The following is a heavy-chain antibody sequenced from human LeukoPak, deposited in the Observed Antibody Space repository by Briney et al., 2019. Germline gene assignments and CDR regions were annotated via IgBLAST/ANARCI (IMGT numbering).Heavy chain of an antibody. Sequence: PSETLSLTCTVSGGSISSYSWSWIRQPPGKGLEWIGYMYSSGGTNYSPSLKSRVTISADTSKNQVSLKLSSVTAADTAVYYCARDRSVLGFDPWGQGTLVTVSS. V-gene: IGHV4-59*01. CDR1: GGSISSYS. CDR2: MYSSGGT. CDR3: ARDRSVLGFDP. D-gene: IGHD2-8*01. J-gene: IGHJ5*02.